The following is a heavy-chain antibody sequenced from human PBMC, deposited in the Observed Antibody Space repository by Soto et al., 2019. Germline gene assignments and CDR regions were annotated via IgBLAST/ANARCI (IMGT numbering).Heavy chain of an antibody. CDR2: IYDRGSI. Sequence: SETLSLTCTVSGGSISTFYWSWIRQPPGKGLEWIGHIYDRGSIKYNPSLKSRVTISVDTSKNQISLKLTSLTAADTAVYYCARFADYWGQGILVTVSS. J-gene: IGHJ4*02. CDR1: GGSISTFY. V-gene: IGHV4-59*08. CDR3: ARFADY.